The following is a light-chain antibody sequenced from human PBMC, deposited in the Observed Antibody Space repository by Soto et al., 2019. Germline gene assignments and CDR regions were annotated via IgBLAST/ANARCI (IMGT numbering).Light chain of an antibody. J-gene: IGLJ2*01. CDR1: SSDVGDYNH. CDR3: CSYAGSYTSL. Sequence: QSVLTQPRSVSGSLGLSVTISCTGTSSDVGDYNHVSWYQQYPGKAPKLMIYDVNNRPSGVSNRFSGSKSGNTASLTISGLQAEDEADYYCCSYAGSYTSLFGGGTKVTVL. V-gene: IGLV2-11*01. CDR2: DVN.